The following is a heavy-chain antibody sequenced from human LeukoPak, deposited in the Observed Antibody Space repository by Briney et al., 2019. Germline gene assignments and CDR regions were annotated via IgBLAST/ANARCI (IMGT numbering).Heavy chain of an antibody. D-gene: IGHD6-13*01. Sequence: GGSLRLSCAASGFTFSNAWMSWVRQAPGKGLEWVSVIYSGGSTYYADSVKGRFTISRDNSKNTLYLQMNSLRAEDTAVYYCARDLSKEGSSVDYWGQGTLVTVSS. CDR3: ARDLSKEGSSVDY. J-gene: IGHJ4*02. V-gene: IGHV3-53*01. CDR1: GFTFSNAW. CDR2: IYSGGST.